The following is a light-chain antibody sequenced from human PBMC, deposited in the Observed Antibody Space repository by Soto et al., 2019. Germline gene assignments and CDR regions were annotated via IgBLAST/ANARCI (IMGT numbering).Light chain of an antibody. CDR3: SSYTTSSTWV. CDR1: SSDVGAYNF. V-gene: IGLV2-14*01. Sequence: LSQPASVSGSPGQSITISCTGSSSDVGAYNFVSWYQQHPGKAPKLMIFEVSNRPSGVSNRFSGSKSGNTASLTISGLQAEDEADYYCSSYTTSSTWVFGGGTKVTVL. CDR2: EVS. J-gene: IGLJ3*02.